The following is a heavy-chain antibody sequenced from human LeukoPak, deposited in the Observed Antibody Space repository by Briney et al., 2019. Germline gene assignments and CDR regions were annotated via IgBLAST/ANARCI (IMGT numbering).Heavy chain of an antibody. CDR3: AFGECEYSSSWCYYYYMDV. D-gene: IGHD6-13*01. Sequence: GASVKVSCKASGGTFSSYAISWVRQAPGQGLEWMGGIIPIFGTANYAQKFQGRVTITADESTSTAYMELSSLRSEDTAVYYCAFGECEYSSSWCYYYYMDVWGKGTTVTVSS. CDR2: IIPIFGTA. V-gene: IGHV1-69*13. CDR1: GGTFSSYA. J-gene: IGHJ6*03.